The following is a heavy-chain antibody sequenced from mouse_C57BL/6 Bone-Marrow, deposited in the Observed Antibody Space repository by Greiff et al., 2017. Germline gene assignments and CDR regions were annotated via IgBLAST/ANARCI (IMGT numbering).Heavy chain of an antibody. D-gene: IGHD2-3*01. V-gene: IGHV1-81*01. CDR1: GYTFTSYG. J-gene: IGHJ4*01. Sequence: QVQLKQSGAELARPGASVKLSCKASGYTFTSYGISWVKQRTGQGLEWIGEIYPRSGNTYYNEKFKGKATLTADKSSSTAYMELRSLTSEDSAVYFCASLYDGYYGAMDYWGQGTAVTGSS. CDR3: ASLYDGYYGAMDY. CDR2: IYPRSGNT.